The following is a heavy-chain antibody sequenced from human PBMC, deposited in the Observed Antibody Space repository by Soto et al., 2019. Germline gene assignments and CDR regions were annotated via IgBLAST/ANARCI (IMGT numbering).Heavy chain of an antibody. CDR3: DRGGITAAYKWLDY. V-gene: IGHV4-30-2*01. CDR2: IYHSGST. Sequence: PSETLSRPCVVSGCCISSGGYYWRWIRQQTGKALEWIGSIYHSGSTYYNPSLKRRITISVDRSKIQFSLKLNSVTATDMPVYYCDRGGITAAYKWLDYWDHGSLVIVSS. J-gene: IGHJ5*01. D-gene: IGHD2-21*02. CDR1: GCCISSGGYY.